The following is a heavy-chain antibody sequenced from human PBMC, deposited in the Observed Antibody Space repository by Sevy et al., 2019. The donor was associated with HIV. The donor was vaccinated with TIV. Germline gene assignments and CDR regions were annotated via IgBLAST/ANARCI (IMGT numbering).Heavy chain of an antibody. V-gene: IGHV3-23*01. CDR3: AKDVVAVVGDAFDV. Sequence: GGSLRLSCAASGFPFSSYAMNWVRQGPGKGLEWVSATGGRGGATYYADSVKGRFTISRDNSKNTLYLQMDSLRAEDTAVYYCAKDVVAVVGDAFDVWGQWTMVTGSS. J-gene: IGHJ3*01. CDR1: GFPFSSYA. D-gene: IGHD2-15*01. CDR2: TGGRGGAT.